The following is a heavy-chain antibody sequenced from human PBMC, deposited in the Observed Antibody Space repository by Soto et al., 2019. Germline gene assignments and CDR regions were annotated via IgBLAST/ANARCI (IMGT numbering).Heavy chain of an antibody. Sequence: EASVKVSCKASGGTFSSYAISWVRQAPGQGLEWMGGIIPIFGTANYAQKFQGRVTITADKSTSTAYMELSSLRSEDTAVYYCARGYDFWSYYYGVDVWGQGTTVTVSS. J-gene: IGHJ6*02. CDR3: ARGYDFWSYYYGVDV. CDR1: GGTFSSYA. V-gene: IGHV1-69*06. D-gene: IGHD3-3*01. CDR2: IIPIFGTA.